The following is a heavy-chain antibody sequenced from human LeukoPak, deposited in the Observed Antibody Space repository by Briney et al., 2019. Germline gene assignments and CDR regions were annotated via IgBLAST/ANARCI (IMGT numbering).Heavy chain of an antibody. Sequence: SETLSLTCTVSGGSISSYYWNWIRQPPGKGLEWIGSISYSGSTNYNPSLESRVTISVDTSKNQISLKLSSVTAADTAVYYCARVTGYMVEDYFDYWGQGTLVTVSS. CDR2: ISYSGST. J-gene: IGHJ4*02. D-gene: IGHD6-13*01. V-gene: IGHV4-59*01. CDR3: ARVTGYMVEDYFDY. CDR1: GGSISSYY.